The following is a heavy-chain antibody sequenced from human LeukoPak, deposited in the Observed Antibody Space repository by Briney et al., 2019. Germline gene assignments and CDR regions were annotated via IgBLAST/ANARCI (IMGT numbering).Heavy chain of an antibody. CDR3: ARDGEVGVGRWFDP. CDR1: GGSFSDYY. V-gene: IGHV4-34*01. Sequence: SETLSLTCAVYGGSFSDYYWSWIRQPPGKGLEYIGEINHSGSTNYNPSLKSRVTISVDTSKNQFSLKLSSVTAADTAVYYCARDGEVGVGRWFDPWGQGTLVTVSS. J-gene: IGHJ5*02. D-gene: IGHD1-26*01. CDR2: INHSGST.